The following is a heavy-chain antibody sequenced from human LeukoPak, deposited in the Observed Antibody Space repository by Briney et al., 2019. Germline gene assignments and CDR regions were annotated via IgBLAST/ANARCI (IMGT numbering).Heavy chain of an antibody. CDR2: ISSGSGYI. V-gene: IGHV3-21*01. CDR1: GFTFSSYH. J-gene: IGHJ6*02. D-gene: IGHD6-6*01. CDR3: ASSSESSSSSLYYFYGMDV. Sequence: GGSLRLSCAASGFTFSSYHMNRVRQAPGKGLEWVSSISSGSGYIHYADSVKGRFTISRDNAKKSLYLQMNSLRAEDTAVYYCASSSESSSSSLYYFYGMDVWGQGTTVTVSS.